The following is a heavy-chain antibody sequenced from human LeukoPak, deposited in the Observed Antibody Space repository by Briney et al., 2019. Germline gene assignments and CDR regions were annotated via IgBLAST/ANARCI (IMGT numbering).Heavy chain of an antibody. CDR3: ARLDNSGYYTIYY. CDR1: GGSLSIRGHY. Sequence: PSETLSLTCTVAGGSLSIRGHYWGWIRQSPGRGLEWIGNIFYSGNTYYNPSLRSRVTISIDTSKNQFSLQLSSVTAADTAVYYCARLDNSGYYTIYYWGQGTLVTVSS. V-gene: IGHV4-39*01. D-gene: IGHD3-22*01. J-gene: IGHJ4*02. CDR2: IFYSGNT.